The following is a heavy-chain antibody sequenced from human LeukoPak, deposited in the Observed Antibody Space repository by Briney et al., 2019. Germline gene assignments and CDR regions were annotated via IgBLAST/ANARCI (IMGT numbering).Heavy chain of an antibody. CDR1: GGSISSYS. CDR3: ARGRYSYGPFDY. V-gene: IGHV4-59*12. CDR2: IYYSGST. J-gene: IGHJ4*02. Sequence: PSETLSLTCTVSGGSISSYSWSWIRQPPGKGLEWIGYIYYSGSTNYNPSLKSRVTISVDTSKNQFSLKLSSVTAADTAVYYCARGRYSYGPFDYWGQGTLVTVSS. D-gene: IGHD5-18*01.